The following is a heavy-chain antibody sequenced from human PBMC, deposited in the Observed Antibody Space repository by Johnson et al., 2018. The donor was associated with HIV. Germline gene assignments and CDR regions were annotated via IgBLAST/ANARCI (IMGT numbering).Heavy chain of an antibody. D-gene: IGHD6-19*01. CDR2: IGTAGDT. J-gene: IGHJ3*02. V-gene: IGHV3-13*01. CDR3: AKDPGRQWLVMCAFDI. Sequence: VQLVESGGGLVQPGGSLRLSCAASGFTFSSYDMHWVRQATGKGLEWVSAIGTAGDTYYPDAVKGRFTISRDNAKTSLYLQMNSLRAEDTAVYYCAKDPGRQWLVMCAFDIWGQGTMVTVSS. CDR1: GFTFSSYD.